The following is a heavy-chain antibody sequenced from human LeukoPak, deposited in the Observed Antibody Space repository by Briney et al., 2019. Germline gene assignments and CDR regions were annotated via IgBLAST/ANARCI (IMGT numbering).Heavy chain of an antibody. CDR2: INEDGSVK. CDR3: TTPLYSGYDSQDYFDY. J-gene: IGHJ4*02. D-gene: IGHD5-12*01. V-gene: IGHV3-7*03. Sequence: GGSLRLSCAASEFTFSSYWMSWVRQAPGKGLEWVANINEDGSVKDYVDSVKGRFTISRDNSKNTLYLQMNSLKTEDTAVYYCTTPLYSGYDSQDYFDYWGQGTLVTVSS. CDR1: EFTFSSYW.